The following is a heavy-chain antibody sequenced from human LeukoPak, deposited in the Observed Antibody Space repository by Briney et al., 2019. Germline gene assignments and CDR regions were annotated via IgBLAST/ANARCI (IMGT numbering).Heavy chain of an antibody. Sequence: SVKVSCKASGGTFSSYAISWVRQAPGQGLEWMGGIIPIFGTANYAQKFQGRVAITADESTSTAYMELSSLRSEDTAVYYCARGPINSGMAYYYYYMDVWGKGTTVTVSS. D-gene: IGHD6-13*01. CDR3: ARGPINSGMAYYYYYMDV. V-gene: IGHV1-69*13. CDR2: IIPIFGTA. J-gene: IGHJ6*03. CDR1: GGTFSSYA.